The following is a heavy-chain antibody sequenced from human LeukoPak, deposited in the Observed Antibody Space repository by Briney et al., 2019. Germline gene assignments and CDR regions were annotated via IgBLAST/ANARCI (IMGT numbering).Heavy chain of an antibody. CDR2: VYYSGST. CDR3: ARDCSSGTCYHDAFDI. Sequence: SETLSLTCTVSGGSISSYYWSWIRQPPGKGLEWIGLVYYSGSTSYNPSLRNRLAISIDRSKNQVSLKVTSVSAADAAVYYCARDCSSGTCYHDAFDIWGPGITVTVSS. CDR1: GGSISSYY. J-gene: IGHJ3*02. V-gene: IGHV4-59*12. D-gene: IGHD2-15*01.